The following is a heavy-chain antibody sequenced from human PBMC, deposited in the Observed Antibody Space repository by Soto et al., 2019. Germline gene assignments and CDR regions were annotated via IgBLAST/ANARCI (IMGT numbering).Heavy chain of an antibody. CDR3: ARRDTAMVPYYYYGMDV. CDR1: GYTFTSYG. V-gene: IGHV1-18*04. Sequence: ASVKVSCKASGYTFTSYGISWVRQAPGQGLEWMGWISAYNGNTNYAQKLQGRVTMTTDTSTSTAYMELRSLRSDDTAVYYCARRDTAMVPYYYYGMDVWGQGTTVNVSS. D-gene: IGHD5-18*01. CDR2: ISAYNGNT. J-gene: IGHJ6*02.